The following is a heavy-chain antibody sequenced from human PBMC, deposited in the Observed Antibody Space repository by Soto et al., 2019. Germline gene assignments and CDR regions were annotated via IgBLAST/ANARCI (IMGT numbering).Heavy chain of an antibody. CDR3: ARTCIAAAADDF. D-gene: IGHD6-13*01. CDR1: GFSLSSNGKC. Sequence: RPTLVNEEQTLRLTRTFSGFSLSSNGKCVSWISQPPGKALEWLALIDWDDDKYYSTSLKTRLTISKDTSKNQVVLTMTNMDPVDTATYYCARTCIAAAADDFRGQGTLVTVSS. CDR2: IDWDDDK. V-gene: IGHV2-70*01. J-gene: IGHJ4*02.